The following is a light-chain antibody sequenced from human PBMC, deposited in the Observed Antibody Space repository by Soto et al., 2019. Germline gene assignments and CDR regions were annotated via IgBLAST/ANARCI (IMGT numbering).Light chain of an antibody. CDR3: CSYAGSSIVI. Sequence: QSALTQPRSVSGSPGQSVTISCTGTSSDIGGYNYVSWYQHHPGKAPKLMIYDVSERPSGVPDRFSGSKSGNTASLTISGLQAEDEADYYCCSYAGSSIVIFSGGTKLTVL. J-gene: IGLJ2*01. CDR1: SSDIGGYNY. CDR2: DVS. V-gene: IGLV2-11*01.